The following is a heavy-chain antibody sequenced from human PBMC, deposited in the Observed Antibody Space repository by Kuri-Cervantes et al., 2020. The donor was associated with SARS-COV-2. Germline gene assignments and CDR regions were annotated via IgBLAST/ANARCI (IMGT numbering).Heavy chain of an antibody. D-gene: IGHD2-2*01. CDR1: GGSISSGGYS. CDR3: ARHVGCSSTSCDGYNWFDP. Sequence: SETLSLTCAVSGGSISSGGYSWSWIRQPPGKGLEWIGYIYHSGSTYYNPSLKTRVTISVDRSKNQFPLKLSSVPAADTAVYYCARHVGCSSTSCDGYNWFDPWGQGTLVTVSS. CDR2: IYHSGST. J-gene: IGHJ5*02. V-gene: IGHV4-30-2*01.